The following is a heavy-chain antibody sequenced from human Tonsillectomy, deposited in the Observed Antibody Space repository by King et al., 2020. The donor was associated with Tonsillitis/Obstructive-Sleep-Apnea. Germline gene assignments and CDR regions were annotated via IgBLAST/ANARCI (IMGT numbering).Heavy chain of an antibody. D-gene: IGHD3/OR15-3a*01. CDR2: IWNDGSNK. V-gene: IGHV3-33*01. CDR3: SREVDPVFGPQAVDN. Sequence: HVQLVESGGGVVQPGRSLRLSCAASGFIFSSVCMPWVRQAPGKGLEWVATIWNDGSNKYFGDSVKGRFTISRDNSKNRLYLQMNGLRAEDTAIYYCSREVDPVFGPQAVDNWGQGTLVTVSS. J-gene: IGHJ4*02. CDR1: GFIFSSVC.